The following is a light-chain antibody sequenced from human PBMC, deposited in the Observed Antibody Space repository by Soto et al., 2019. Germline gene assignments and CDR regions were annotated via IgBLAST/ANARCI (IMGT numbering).Light chain of an antibody. V-gene: IGKV3-20*01. Sequence: VLTTSAGTVSLSPWERATLXCRASQSVSSSYLAWYQQKPGQAPRPLIYGASSRATGIPDRFSGSGSGTDFTLTISRLEPEDFGVYYCQQYDSSRPFGQVAKV. CDR3: QQYDSSRP. J-gene: IGKJ1*01. CDR1: QSVSSSY. CDR2: GAS.